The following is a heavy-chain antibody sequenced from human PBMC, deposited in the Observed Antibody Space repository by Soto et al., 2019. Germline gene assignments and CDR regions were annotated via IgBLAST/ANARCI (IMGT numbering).Heavy chain of an antibody. D-gene: IGHD6-19*01. Sequence: SETLSLTCTVSGGSVSSGRFYWSWIRQPPGKGLEWIGYIYYSGSTKYNSSLRSRVTISVDTSKNQFSLKLTSVTAADTAVYYCARSGGGSGWLGGQGTLVTVSS. CDR3: ARSGGGSGWL. V-gene: IGHV4-61*01. J-gene: IGHJ4*02. CDR2: IYYSGST. CDR1: GGSVSSGRFY.